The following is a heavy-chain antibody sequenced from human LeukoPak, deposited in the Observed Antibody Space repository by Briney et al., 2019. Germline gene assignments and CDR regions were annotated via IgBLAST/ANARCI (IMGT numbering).Heavy chain of an antibody. J-gene: IGHJ4*02. Sequence: GGSLRLSCATSGFIFSGYYMSWIRQAPGKGLEWDSYISGSGQDIWYADSVKGRFTISRDNAKGLLYLQMNSLRAADTAVYYCGTHAGRTGSDDWGQGTLVTVSS. CDR3: GTHAGRTGSDD. D-gene: IGHD3/OR15-3a*01. V-gene: IGHV3-11*01. CDR1: GFIFSGYY. CDR2: ISGSGQDI.